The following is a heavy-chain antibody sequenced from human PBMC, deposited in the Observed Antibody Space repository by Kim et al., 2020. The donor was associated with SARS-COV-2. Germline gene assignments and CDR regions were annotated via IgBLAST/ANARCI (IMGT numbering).Heavy chain of an antibody. Sequence: GGSLRLSCAASGFTFSTYGMHWVRQAPGKGLEWVSLISYDGRNYYYADSLKGRFTISRDNSKSTLYLQMDSLRGDDTGVYYCARGYGPGSGTFDIWGQGTMVAVSS. CDR2: ISYDGRNY. CDR3: ARGYGPGSGTFDI. D-gene: IGHD3-10*01. V-gene: IGHV3-33*05. J-gene: IGHJ3*02. CDR1: GFTFSTYG.